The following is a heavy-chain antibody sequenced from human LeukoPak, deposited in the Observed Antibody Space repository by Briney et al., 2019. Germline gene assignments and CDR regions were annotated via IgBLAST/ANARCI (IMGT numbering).Heavy chain of an antibody. V-gene: IGHV4-59*01. J-gene: IGHJ5*02. CDR2: ISYSGST. Sequence: SETLSLTCTVSGGSISSYYWSWIRQPPGKGLEWVGYISYSGSTNYNPSLKSRVSISVETSKNQFSLKLSSVTAADTAVYYCARGNWNYASFWFDPWGQGTLVTVSS. D-gene: IGHD1-7*01. CDR1: GGSISSYY. CDR3: ARGNWNYASFWFDP.